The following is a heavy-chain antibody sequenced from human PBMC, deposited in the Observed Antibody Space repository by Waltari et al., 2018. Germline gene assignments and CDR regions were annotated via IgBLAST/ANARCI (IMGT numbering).Heavy chain of an antibody. CDR2: INPNSGGK. Sequence: QVQLVQSGAEVKKPGASLTVSCRASGSTFTGYYMHWVRQPAGHGLEWMGWINPNSGGKNDAQKFQGWVTRTRDTSISTAYMELSRLRSDDTAVYYCARNTMVRGGDPYYDYGMDVWGQGTTVTVSS. J-gene: IGHJ6*02. CDR1: GSTFTGYY. V-gene: IGHV1-2*04. CDR3: ARNTMVRGGDPYYDYGMDV. D-gene: IGHD3-10*01.